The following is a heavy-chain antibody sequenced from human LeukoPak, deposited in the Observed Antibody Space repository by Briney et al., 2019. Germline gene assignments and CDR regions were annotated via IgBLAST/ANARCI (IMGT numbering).Heavy chain of an antibody. D-gene: IGHD2-8*02. Sequence: SETLSLTCTVSGGSISSYYWSWIRQPPGKGLEWIGYIYYSGSTNYNPSLKSRVTISVDTSKNQFSLKLRSVTAADTAVYYCARVASTGPFDYWGQGTLVTVSS. J-gene: IGHJ4*02. CDR3: ARVASTGPFDY. CDR2: IYYSGST. CDR1: GGSISSYY. V-gene: IGHV4-59*01.